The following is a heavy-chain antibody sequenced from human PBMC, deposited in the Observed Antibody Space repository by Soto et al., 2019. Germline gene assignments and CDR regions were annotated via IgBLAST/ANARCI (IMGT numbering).Heavy chain of an antibody. V-gene: IGHV5-10-1*01. CDR1: GYSFANYC. D-gene: IGHD2-15*01. CDR3: ARHPYIGGFDI. CDR2: FSPTDSYT. J-gene: IGHJ6*02. Sequence: GESLKISCKGSGYSFANYCISWVRQMPGKGLEWMGRFSPTDSYTEYNPSFQGHVTISGDKSISTSYVQWSSLKASDTAMYFCARHPYIGGFDIWGQGTTVTV.